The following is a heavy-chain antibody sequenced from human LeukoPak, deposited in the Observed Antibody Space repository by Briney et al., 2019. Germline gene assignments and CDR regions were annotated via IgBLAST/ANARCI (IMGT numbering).Heavy chain of an antibody. CDR1: GGSISSSNYY. V-gene: IGHV4-39*01. CDR3: ARTLGWASSRYPFDG. Sequence: SETLSLTCTVSGGSISSSNYYWGWIRQPPGKGLEWIGSMYYSGNTDYDPSLKSRVTISVDTSKNQFSLKVNSVTAADTAVYYCARTLGWASSRYPFDGWGQGTLVTVSS. CDR2: MYYSGNT. J-gene: IGHJ4*02. D-gene: IGHD3-16*02.